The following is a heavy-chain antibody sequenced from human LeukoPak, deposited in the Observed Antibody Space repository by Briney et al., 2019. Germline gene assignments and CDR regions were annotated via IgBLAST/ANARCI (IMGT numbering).Heavy chain of an antibody. D-gene: IGHD2-2*01. CDR3: AAVVPAVMGYFDY. CDR2: IIPIFGTA. V-gene: IGHV1-69*13. J-gene: IGHJ4*02. Sequence: SVKVSCTASGGTFSSYAISWVRQAPGQGLEWMGGIIPIFGTANYAQKFQGRVTITADESTSTAYMELSSLRSEDTAVYYCAAVVPAVMGYFDYWGQGTLVTVSS. CDR1: GGTFSSYA.